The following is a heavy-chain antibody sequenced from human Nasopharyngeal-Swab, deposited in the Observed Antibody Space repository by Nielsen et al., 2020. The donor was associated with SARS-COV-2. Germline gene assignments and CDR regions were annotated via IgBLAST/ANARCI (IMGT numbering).Heavy chain of an antibody. Sequence: LKISCAASGFTFSNYAMHWVRQAPGKGLEWVAAISYDGSSKFYADSVKGRFTISRDKPKNTLYLQMNSLRPEDTSVYSCASRGTAVATRYYGLDVWGQWTTVTVSS. CDR2: ISYDGSSK. D-gene: IGHD6-19*01. V-gene: IGHV3-30*04. CDR1: GFTFSNYA. CDR3: ASRGTAVATRYYGLDV. J-gene: IGHJ6*02.